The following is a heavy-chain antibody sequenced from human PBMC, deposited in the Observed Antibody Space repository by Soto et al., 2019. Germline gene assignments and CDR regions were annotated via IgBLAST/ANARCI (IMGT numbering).Heavy chain of an antibody. CDR3: ERLSISYCGGDCYSGYFDL. D-gene: IGHD2-21*02. J-gene: IGHJ2*01. V-gene: IGHV4-38-2*01. Sequence: PSETLSLTCAVSGYSISSGYYWGWIRQPPGKGLEWIGSIYHSGSTYYNPSLKSRVTISVDTSKNQFSLKLSSVTAADTAVYYCERLSISYCGGDCYSGYFDLWGRGTLVTVSS. CDR1: GYSISSGYY. CDR2: IYHSGST.